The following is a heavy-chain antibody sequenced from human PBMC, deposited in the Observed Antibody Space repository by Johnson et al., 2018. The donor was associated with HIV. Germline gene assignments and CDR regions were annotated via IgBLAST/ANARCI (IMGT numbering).Heavy chain of an antibody. CDR3: ARDPPGRAFDV. V-gene: IGHV3-66*03. CDR1: GFTVSSNY. Sequence: VQLVESGGGLIQPGGSLRLSCAVSGFTVSSNYMSWVRQAPGKGLEWVSVIYSGGSTYYADSVKGRFTISRDNSKNILYFQLDDLRPEDTAIYYCARDPPGRAFDVWGLGTTVTVSS. J-gene: IGHJ3*01. CDR2: IYSGGST.